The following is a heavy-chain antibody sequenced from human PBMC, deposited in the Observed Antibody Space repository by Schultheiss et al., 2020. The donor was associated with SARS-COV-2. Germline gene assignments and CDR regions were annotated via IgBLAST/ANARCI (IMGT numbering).Heavy chain of an antibody. CDR2: INTNTGNP. V-gene: IGHV7-4-1*01. J-gene: IGHJ4*02. CDR3: ARDSYSAYCGGDCYIEFDY. CDR1: GYTFTSYA. D-gene: IGHD2-21*02. Sequence: ASVKVSCKASGYTFTSYAMNWVRQAPGQGLEWMGWINTNTGNPTYAQGFTGRFVFSLDTSVSTAYLQICSLKAEDTAVYYCARDSYSAYCGGDCYIEFDYWGQGTLVTVSS.